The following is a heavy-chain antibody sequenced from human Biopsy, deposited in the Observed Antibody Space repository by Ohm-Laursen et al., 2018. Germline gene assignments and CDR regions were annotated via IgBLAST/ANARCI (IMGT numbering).Heavy chain of an antibody. CDR1: GFSLRARGMC. CDR3: ARTPILIVSAGLVYRHRRHLQGMDV. J-gene: IGHJ6*02. V-gene: IGHV2-70*11. Sequence: TQTLTLSCSFSGFSLRARGMCVSWIRQAPGKALEWLARVDWDDYKDYSASLQTKLSISKDTSNDQVVLTVNNVDPADTATYYCARTPILIVSAGLVYRHRRHLQGMDVWGQGIAVTVS. D-gene: IGHD6-13*01. CDR2: VDWDDYK.